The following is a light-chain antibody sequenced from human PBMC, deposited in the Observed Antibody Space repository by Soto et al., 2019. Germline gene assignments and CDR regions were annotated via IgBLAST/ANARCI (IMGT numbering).Light chain of an antibody. V-gene: IGKV3-20*01. CDR1: QSVSSSD. Sequence: EIVLTQSPGTLSLSPGERATLSCRASQSVSSSDLAWYQQKTGQAPRLLIYGASSRATGIPDRFSGSGSGTDFSLTISRLEPEDFAVYYCQQYGSSPSMYTFGQGTKLEIK. CDR3: QQYGSSPSMYT. J-gene: IGKJ2*01. CDR2: GAS.